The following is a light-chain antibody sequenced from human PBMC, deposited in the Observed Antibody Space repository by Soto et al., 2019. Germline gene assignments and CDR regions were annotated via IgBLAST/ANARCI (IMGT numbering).Light chain of an antibody. V-gene: IGKV3-11*01. J-gene: IGKJ5*01. Sequence: EIVLTQSPASLSLSPGETATVSCRASQSVPRHLAWYQQRPGLAPRLLIYDSSSRATGIPDRFSGSGSGTDFTLTISSLEPEDFVVYYCQQTSNWPPEITFGQGTRLEIK. CDR3: QQTSNWPPEIT. CDR2: DSS. CDR1: QSVPRH.